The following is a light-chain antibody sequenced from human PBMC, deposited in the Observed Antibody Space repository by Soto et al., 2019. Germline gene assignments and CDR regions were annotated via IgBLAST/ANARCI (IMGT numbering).Light chain of an antibody. CDR3: HQYGSPPRT. CDR1: QSVSTD. Sequence: EIVMTQSPATLSVSLGGRATLSCRASQSVSTDLAWYQQKPGQAPRLLIYGASTRATGIPDRFSGSGSGTDFTLTISRLEPEDFAVYYCHQYGSPPRTFGQGTKVDIK. J-gene: IGKJ1*01. CDR2: GAS. V-gene: IGKV3-20*01.